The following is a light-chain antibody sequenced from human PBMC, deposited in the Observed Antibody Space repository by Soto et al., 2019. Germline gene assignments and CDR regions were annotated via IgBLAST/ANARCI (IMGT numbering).Light chain of an antibody. CDR2: GAS. Sequence: DIVLTLSPGTLSVSPIERATLSFRASQSISSDVAWYQQKPGQAPRLLIYGASATATGIPARFSGSGSGTEFTLTISSLQSEDFAVYYCQQYGRITIKFGEGTRLEIK. CDR3: QQYGRITIK. J-gene: IGKJ5*01. V-gene: IGKV3-15*01. CDR1: QSISSD.